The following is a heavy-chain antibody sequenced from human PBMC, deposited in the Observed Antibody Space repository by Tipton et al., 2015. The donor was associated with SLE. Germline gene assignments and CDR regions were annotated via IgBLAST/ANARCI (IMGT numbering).Heavy chain of an antibody. Sequence: TLSLTCTVSGGSISSAGHYWSWVRQHPGKGPEWIGYINNSGSTYYTPSLKSRVTISIDTSRTQLSLKLSSVTAADTAVYYCARETQLAPRGYGVDVWGQGTTVTVSS. CDR1: GGSISSAGHY. J-gene: IGHJ6*02. CDR2: INNSGST. CDR3: ARETQLAPRGYGVDV. D-gene: IGHD6-13*01. V-gene: IGHV4-31*03.